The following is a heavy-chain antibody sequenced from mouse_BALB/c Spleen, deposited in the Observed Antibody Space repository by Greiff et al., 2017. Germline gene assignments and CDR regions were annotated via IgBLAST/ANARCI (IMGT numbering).Heavy chain of an antibody. D-gene: IGHD1-2*01. CDR1: GFTFSSFG. CDR2: ISSGSSTI. V-gene: IGHV5-17*02. Sequence: VQLQQSGGGLVQPGGSRKLSCAASGFTFSSFGMHWVRQAPEKGLEWVAYISSGSSTIYYADTVKGRFTISRDNPKNTLFLQMTSLRSEDTAMYYCAREGTTATLYYFDYWGQGTTLTVSS. J-gene: IGHJ2*01. CDR3: AREGTTATLYYFDY.